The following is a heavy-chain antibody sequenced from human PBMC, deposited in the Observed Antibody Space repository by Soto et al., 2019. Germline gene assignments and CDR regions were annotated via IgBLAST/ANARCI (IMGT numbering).Heavy chain of an antibody. V-gene: IGHV3-48*02. CDR2: IGTSGSTK. D-gene: IGHD2-15*01. CDR1: GFTFSSDW. CDR3: VGWYSFEY. Sequence: GGSLRLSCAASGFTFSSDWMHWVRQAPGKGLEWVSHIGTSGSTKYYADSVKGRFTISRDNAKNSLFLQMNSLRDEDTAVYYCVGWYSFEYWGQGTLVTVSS. J-gene: IGHJ4*02.